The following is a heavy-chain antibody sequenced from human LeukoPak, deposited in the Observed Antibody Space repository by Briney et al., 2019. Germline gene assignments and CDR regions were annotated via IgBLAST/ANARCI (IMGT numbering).Heavy chain of an antibody. D-gene: IGHD5-24*01. CDR3: ARPRGRDGYTPDY. J-gene: IGHJ4*02. V-gene: IGHV1-18*01. CDR1: GGTFSSYA. CDR2: ISAYNGNT. Sequence: ASVKVSCKASGGTFSSYAISWVRQAPGQWLEWMGWISAYNGNTNYAQKLQGRVTMTTDTSTSTAYMELRSLRSDDTAVYYCARPRGRDGYTPDYWGQGTLVTVSS.